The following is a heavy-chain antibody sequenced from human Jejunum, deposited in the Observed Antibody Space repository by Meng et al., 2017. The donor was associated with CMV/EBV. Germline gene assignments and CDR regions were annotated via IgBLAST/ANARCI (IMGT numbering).Heavy chain of an antibody. CDR3: AGGNDYGDY. J-gene: IGHJ4*02. Sequence: QRVESGGGLVQPGGSLRLSCVASGFPFSAFGMHWVRQAPGKGLESVTYIRYDGNNKYYADSVKGRFTISRDNSKNTVYLQMNSLRVEDTAVYYCAGGNDYGDYWGQGSLVTVSS. CDR1: GFPFSAFG. CDR2: IRYDGNNK. D-gene: IGHD3-16*01. V-gene: IGHV3-30*02.